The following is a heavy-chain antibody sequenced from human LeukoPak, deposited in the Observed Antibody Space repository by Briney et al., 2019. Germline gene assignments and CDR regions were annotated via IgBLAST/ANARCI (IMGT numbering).Heavy chain of an antibody. J-gene: IGHJ4*02. V-gene: IGHV3-23*01. CDR1: GFTFSSYA. CDR3: AKDSTYSSGWYHY. D-gene: IGHD6-19*01. CDR2: ISVSGGST. Sequence: PGGSLRLSCAASGFTFSSYAMSWVRQAPGKGLEWVSVISVSGGSTYYADSVKGRFTISRDNSKNTLYLQMNSLRAEDTAVYYCAKDSTYSSGWYHYWGQGTLVTVSS.